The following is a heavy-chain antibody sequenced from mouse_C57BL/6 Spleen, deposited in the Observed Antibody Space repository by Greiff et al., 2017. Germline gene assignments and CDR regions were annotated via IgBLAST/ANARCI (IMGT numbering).Heavy chain of an antibody. D-gene: IGHD1-1*01. CDR2: IHPNSGST. V-gene: IGHV1-64*01. Sequence: QVQLQQPGAELVKPGASVKLSCKASGYTFTSYWMHWVKQRPGQGLEWIGMIHPNSGSTNYNEKFKSKATLTVDKSSSTAYMQLSSLTSEDSAVYYCARLDGSSFYFDYWGQGTTLTVSS. CDR1: GYTFTSYW. J-gene: IGHJ2*01. CDR3: ARLDGSSFYFDY.